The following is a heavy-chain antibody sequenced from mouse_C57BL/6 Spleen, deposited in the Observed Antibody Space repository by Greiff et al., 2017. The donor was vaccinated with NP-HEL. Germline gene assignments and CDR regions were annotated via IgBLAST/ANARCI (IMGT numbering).Heavy chain of an antibody. CDR2: INYDGSST. V-gene: IGHV5-16*01. J-gene: IGHJ1*03. CDR1: GFTFSDYY. Sequence: EVKLVESEGGLVQPGSSMKLSCTASGFTFSDYYMAWVRQVPEKGLEWVANINYDGSSTYYLDSLKSRFIISRDNAKNILYLQMSSLKSEDTATYYCARGPTVVPLYWYSDVWGTGTTVTVSS. D-gene: IGHD1-1*01. CDR3: ARGPTVVPLYWYSDV.